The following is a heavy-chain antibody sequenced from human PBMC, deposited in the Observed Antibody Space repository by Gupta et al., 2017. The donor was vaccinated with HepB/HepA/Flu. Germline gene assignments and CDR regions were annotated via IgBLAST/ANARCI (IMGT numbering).Heavy chain of an antibody. V-gene: IGHV4-39*01. CDR1: GDSINSRSYY. CDR3: ARVKCSDANYYPDYFDY. Sequence: QLQLRESGPGLVKPSETLSLPCSVTGDSINSRSYYWGWIRQPPGKGLESSGSIDYRGSSYYNPSLKSRVTMSVDTSKNQFSLKVRSVTAADTSVYYCARVKCSDANYYPDYFDYWGQGILVTVAS. D-gene: IGHD3-10*01. CDR2: IDYRGSS. J-gene: IGHJ4*02.